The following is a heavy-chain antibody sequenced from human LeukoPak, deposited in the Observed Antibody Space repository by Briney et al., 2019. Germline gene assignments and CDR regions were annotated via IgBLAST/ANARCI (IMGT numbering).Heavy chain of an antibody. D-gene: IGHD6-19*01. CDR2: INTDGRST. CDR3: ARDLFSGGDMFSAFDI. CDR1: GFTFSNYW. J-gene: IGHJ3*02. V-gene: IGHV3-74*01. Sequence: SGGSLRLSCAGSGFTFSNYWMHWVRQAPGKGLVWVSRINTDGRSTSYADSVKGRFTISRDNAKNTLYLQMNSLRAEDTAVYYCARDLFSGGDMFSAFDIWGQGTMVTVSS.